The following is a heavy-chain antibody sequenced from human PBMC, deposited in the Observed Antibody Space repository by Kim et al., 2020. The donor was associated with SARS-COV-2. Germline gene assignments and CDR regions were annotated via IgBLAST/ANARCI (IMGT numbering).Heavy chain of an antibody. CDR3: ARRVATDKYYNYYGMDV. V-gene: IGHV4-39*01. CDR1: GGSISSNSYY. D-gene: IGHD5-12*01. Sequence: SETLSLTCTVSGGSISSNSYYWGWIRQPPGKGLEWIGSIYYSGSTYYNPSLKSRVTISVDTSKNQFSLKVSSVTAADTAVYYCARRVATDKYYNYYGMDVWSQGTTVTVSS. J-gene: IGHJ6*02. CDR2: IYYSGST.